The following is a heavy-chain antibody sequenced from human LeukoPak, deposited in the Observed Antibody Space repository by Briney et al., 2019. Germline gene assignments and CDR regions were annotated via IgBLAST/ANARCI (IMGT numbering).Heavy chain of an antibody. CDR3: ARVLPTSLWSTYYYYMDV. D-gene: IGHD3-10*01. V-gene: IGHV1-18*01. CDR2: ISAYNGNT. Sequence: ASVKVSCKASGYTFTSYGISWVRQAPGQGLEWMGWISAYNGNTNYAQKLQGRVTMTTDTSTSTAYMELRSLRSDDTAVYYCARVLPTSLWSTYYYYMDVWGKGTTVTISS. CDR1: GYTFTSYG. J-gene: IGHJ6*03.